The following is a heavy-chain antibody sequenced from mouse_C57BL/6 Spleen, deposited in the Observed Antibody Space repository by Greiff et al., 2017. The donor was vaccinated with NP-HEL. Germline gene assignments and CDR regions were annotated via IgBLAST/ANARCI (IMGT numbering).Heavy chain of an antibody. J-gene: IGHJ3*01. D-gene: IGHD2-3*01. CDR3: TGLDGYYDWFAY. V-gene: IGHV6-3*01. CDR2: IRLKSDNYAT. Sequence: EVKLVESGGGLVQPGGSMKLSCVASGFTFSNYWMNWVRQSPEQGLEWVAQIRLKSDNYATHYAESVKGRFTISRDDSKSSVYLQMNNLRAEDTGIYYCTGLDGYYDWFAYWGQGTLVTVSA. CDR1: GFTFSNYW.